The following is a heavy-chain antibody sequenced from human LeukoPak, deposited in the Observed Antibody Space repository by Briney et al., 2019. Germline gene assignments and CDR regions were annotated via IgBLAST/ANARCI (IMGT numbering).Heavy chain of an antibody. CDR2: ISGSGSPT. CDR3: AKKLGMSVAGSPFFFDY. J-gene: IGHJ4*02. Sequence: PGGSLRLSCAASGLTFSSYAMNWVRQAPGRGLEWVPTISGSGSPTYYADSVKGRFTISRDNSKNTLYLQMSSLRADDAAVYYWAKKLGMSVAGSPFFFDYWGQGTLVTVSS. V-gene: IGHV3-23*01. CDR1: GLTFSSYA. D-gene: IGHD6-19*01.